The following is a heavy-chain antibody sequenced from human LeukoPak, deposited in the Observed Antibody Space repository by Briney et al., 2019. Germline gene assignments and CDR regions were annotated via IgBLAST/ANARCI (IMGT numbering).Heavy chain of an antibody. CDR3: AREGSSSYFDY. CDR2: IKQDGSEK. CDR1: GFTFSIYW. Sequence: GGSLRLSCAASGFTFSIYWMTWVRQAPGKGLEWVANIKQDGSEKYYVDSVRGRFTISRDDAKNSLYLQMNSLRVEDTAVYYCAREGSSSYFDYWGQGTLVTVSS. D-gene: IGHD6-13*01. V-gene: IGHV3-7*01. J-gene: IGHJ4*02.